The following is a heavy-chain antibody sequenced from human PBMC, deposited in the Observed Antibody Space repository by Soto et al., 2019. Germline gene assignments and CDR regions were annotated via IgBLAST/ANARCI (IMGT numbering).Heavy chain of an antibody. J-gene: IGHJ6*02. Sequence: SVKVSCKASGGTFSSYAISWVRQAPGQGLEWMGGIIPIFGTANYAQKFQGRVTITADESTSTAYMELSSLRSEDTAVYYCARHPIAAAGTYYYYYGMDVWGQGTTVTVSS. CDR3: ARHPIAAAGTYYYYYGMDV. CDR2: IIPIFGTA. D-gene: IGHD6-13*01. CDR1: GGTFSSYA. V-gene: IGHV1-69*13.